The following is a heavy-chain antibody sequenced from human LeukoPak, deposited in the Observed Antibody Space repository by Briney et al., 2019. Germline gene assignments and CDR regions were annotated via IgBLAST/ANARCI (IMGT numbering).Heavy chain of an antibody. CDR3: AKDPLARGPDC. D-gene: IGHD6-13*01. J-gene: IGHJ4*02. Sequence: GGSLRLSCAAPGFTFSCYAMSWVRQAPGKGLEWVSLIGNSGASTYYADSVKGRFTISRDNSKNTLYLQMNSLRDEDTAVYYCAKDPLARGPDCWGQGTLVTVSS. CDR2: IGNSGAST. V-gene: IGHV3-23*01. CDR1: GFTFSCYA.